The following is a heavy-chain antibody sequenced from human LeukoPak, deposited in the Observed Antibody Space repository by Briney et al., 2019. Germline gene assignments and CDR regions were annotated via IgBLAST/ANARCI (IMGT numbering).Heavy chain of an antibody. J-gene: IGHJ4*02. D-gene: IGHD6-13*01. V-gene: IGHV3-11*04. CDR1: GFTFSGYQ. Sequence: GGSLRLSCAASGFTFSGYQMNWIRQAPGKGLEWVSYISSSGTTIYYADSLKGRFAISRDNAKNSLYLQMNSLRADDTAVYYCASRPPRGSTWYSFDYWGQGTLVTVSS. CDR2: ISSSGTTI. CDR3: ASRPPRGSTWYSFDY.